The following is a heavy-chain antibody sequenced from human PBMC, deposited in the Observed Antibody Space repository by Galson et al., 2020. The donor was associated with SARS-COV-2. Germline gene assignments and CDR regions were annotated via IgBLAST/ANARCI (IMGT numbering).Heavy chain of an antibody. CDR3: ATAPPFVPDYGDYIRFDQ. CDR2: FDPDDGET. D-gene: IGHD4-17*01. J-gene: IGHJ5*02. V-gene: IGHV1-24*01. CDR1: GYTLTELS. Sequence: ASVKVSCKVSGYTLTELSMHWVRQAPGKGLEWMGGFDPDDGETIYAQKFQGRVTMTEDTSTDTAYMELSSLRSEDTAVYYCATAPPFVPDYGDYIRFDQWSQGTLVTVSS.